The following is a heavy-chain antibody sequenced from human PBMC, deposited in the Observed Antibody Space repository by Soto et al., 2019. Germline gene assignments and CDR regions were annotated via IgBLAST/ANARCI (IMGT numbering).Heavy chain of an antibody. CDR1: GFTFSSYG. V-gene: IGHV3-30*18. CDR3: AKDQQLVNYFDY. J-gene: IGHJ4*02. D-gene: IGHD6-13*01. Sequence: QVQLVESGGGVVQPGRSLRLSCAASGFTFSSYGMHWVRQAPGKGLEWVAVISYDGSNKYYADSVKGRFTISRDNSKNTLYLQMNSLRAEDTAVYYCAKDQQLVNYFDYWGQRTLVTVSS. CDR2: ISYDGSNK.